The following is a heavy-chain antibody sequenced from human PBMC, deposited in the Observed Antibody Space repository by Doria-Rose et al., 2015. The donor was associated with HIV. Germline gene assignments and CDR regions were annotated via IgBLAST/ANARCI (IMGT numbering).Heavy chain of an antibody. CDR3: ARIKSSRWYHKYYFDF. CDR1: GVSLSSPGMG. J-gene: IGHJ4*02. D-gene: IGHD6-13*01. CDR2: IFSDDER. Sequence: QITLKESGPVLVKPTETLTLTCTVSGVSLSSPGMGVSWIRQTPGKALEWLCHIFSDDERSYTTSLKSRLTISRGTSKSQVVLTMTDMDPVDTATYYCARIKSSRWYHKYYFDFWGQGTLVIVSA. V-gene: IGHV2-26*01.